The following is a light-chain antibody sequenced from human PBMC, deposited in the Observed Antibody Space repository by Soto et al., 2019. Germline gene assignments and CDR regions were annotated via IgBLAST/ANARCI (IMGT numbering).Light chain of an antibody. V-gene: IGLV2-14*01. CDR3: RSYTATRTGV. J-gene: IGLJ1*01. CDR2: GVT. CDR1: SSDVGGYNY. Sequence: QSALTQPASVSGSPGQSVTISCTGTSSDVGGYNYVSWYQQLPGEAPKLIIYGVTDRPSGVSNRFSGSKSRNTASLTVSALQAEDEGDYHCRSYTATRTGVFVPGTKLTVL.